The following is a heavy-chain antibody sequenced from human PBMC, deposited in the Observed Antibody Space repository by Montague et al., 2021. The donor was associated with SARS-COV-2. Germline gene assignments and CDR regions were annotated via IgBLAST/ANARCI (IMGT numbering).Heavy chain of an antibody. Sequence: SETLSLTCAVSGGSISSSHWCTWVRQPPGKGLEWIEDISDSETVTYNPSLKRRVTISVDRTKNQFSLKLSSVTAADTAVYYCARGPDSSGYYNDFDYWGQGTLVTVS. J-gene: IGHJ4*02. CDR2: ISDSETV. CDR1: GGSISSSHW. D-gene: IGHD3-22*01. CDR3: ARGPDSSGYYNDFDY. V-gene: IGHV4-4*02.